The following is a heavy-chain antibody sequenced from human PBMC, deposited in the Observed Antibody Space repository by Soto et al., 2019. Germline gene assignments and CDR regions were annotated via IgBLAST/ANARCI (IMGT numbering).Heavy chain of an antibody. J-gene: IGHJ5*02. D-gene: IGHD2-15*01. Sequence: PSETLSLTCSVSGGSIRGFSWSWIRQPPGRGLEWIGYIYNSGSTNYNPSLKSRATISVDTSKNQFSLTLTSVTAADTAVYYCARFHKYSEANWFDPWGQGTLVTVS. V-gene: IGHV4-4*09. CDR3: ARFHKYSEANWFDP. CDR1: GGSIRGFS. CDR2: IYNSGST.